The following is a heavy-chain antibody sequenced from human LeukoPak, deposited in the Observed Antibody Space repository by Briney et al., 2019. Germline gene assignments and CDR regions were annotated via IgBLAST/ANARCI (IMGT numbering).Heavy chain of an antibody. V-gene: IGHV3-74*01. Sequence: GGSLRLSCAASGFTFSSHWMHWVRQTPGKGLAWVSRIKSDGSSVDYADSVKGRFTISRDNAKNTLYLQMNSLRAEDMAVYYCVRDGVGAPPFDYWGQGALVTVSS. CDR2: IKSDGSSV. D-gene: IGHD1-26*01. J-gene: IGHJ4*02. CDR1: GFTFSSHW. CDR3: VRDGVGAPPFDY.